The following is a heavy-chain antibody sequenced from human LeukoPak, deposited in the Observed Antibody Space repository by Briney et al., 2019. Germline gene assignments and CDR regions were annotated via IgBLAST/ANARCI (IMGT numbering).Heavy chain of an antibody. Sequence: GGSLRLSCAASGFTFSTYNMHWVRQAPGKGLEWISYITTAGNVIFYADSVKGRFTISRDEAKNSLYLQMGSLRAEDTAFYYCARGGLYYDTSAYYYMNYWGQGTLVTVSS. V-gene: IGHV3-48*01. J-gene: IGHJ4*02. CDR3: ARGGLYYDTSAYYYMNY. CDR1: GFTFSTYN. CDR2: ITTAGNVI. D-gene: IGHD3-9*01.